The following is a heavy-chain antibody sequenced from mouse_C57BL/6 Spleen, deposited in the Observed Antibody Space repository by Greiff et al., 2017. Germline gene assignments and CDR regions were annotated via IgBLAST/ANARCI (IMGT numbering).Heavy chain of an antibody. CDR1: GYAFSSSW. CDR2: IYPGDGDT. J-gene: IGHJ4*01. Sequence: VQLQQSGPELVKPGASVKISCKASGYAFSSSWMNWVKQRPGKGLEWIGRIYPGDGDTNYNGKFKGKATLTADKSSSTADMQLSSLASEDSAVYFCARIPGKAYAMDYWGQGTSVTVAS. V-gene: IGHV1-82*01. CDR3: ARIPGKAYAMDY. D-gene: IGHD4-1*01.